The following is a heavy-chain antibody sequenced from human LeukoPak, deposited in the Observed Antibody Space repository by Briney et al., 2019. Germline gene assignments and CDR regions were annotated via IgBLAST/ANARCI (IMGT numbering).Heavy chain of an antibody. CDR1: GGSISSYY. D-gene: IGHD2-21*01. Sequence: SETLSLTCTVSGGSISSYYWSWIRQPAGKGLEWIGRIYTSGSTNYNPSLKSRVTMSVDTSKNQFSLKLSSVTAADTAVYCCARAPLAYCGGDRYSSWYSDLWGRGTLVTVSS. V-gene: IGHV4-4*07. CDR2: IYTSGST. CDR3: ARAPLAYCGGDRYSSWYSDL. J-gene: IGHJ2*01.